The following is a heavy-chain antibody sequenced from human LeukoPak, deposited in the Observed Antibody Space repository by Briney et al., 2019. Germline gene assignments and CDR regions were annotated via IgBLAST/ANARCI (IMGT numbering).Heavy chain of an antibody. CDR3: ARETIFGVVIMGY. J-gene: IGHJ4*02. V-gene: IGHV1-2*02. Sequence: ASVKVSCKASGGTFSSYAISWVRQAPGQGLEWMGWIDPNSGATNYAKKFQGRVAMTRDTSISTAYMDLTRLTFDDTAVYYCARETIFGVVIMGYWGQGTLVTVSS. D-gene: IGHD3-3*01. CDR1: GGTFSSYA. CDR2: IDPNSGAT.